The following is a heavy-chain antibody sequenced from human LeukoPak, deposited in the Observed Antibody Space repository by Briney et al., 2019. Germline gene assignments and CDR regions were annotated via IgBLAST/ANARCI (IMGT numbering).Heavy chain of an antibody. J-gene: IGHJ6*04. Sequence: ASVKVSCKASGYTFASYDINWVRQATGQGLEWMGWTNPNSGNTGYAQKFQGRVTMTRDTSISTAYMELSSLTSEDTAVYYCARGFVNLPGYWGVWGKGTTVTVSS. CDR2: TNPNSGNT. D-gene: IGHD3-9*01. CDR3: ARGFVNLPGYWGV. V-gene: IGHV1-8*02. CDR1: GYTFASYD.